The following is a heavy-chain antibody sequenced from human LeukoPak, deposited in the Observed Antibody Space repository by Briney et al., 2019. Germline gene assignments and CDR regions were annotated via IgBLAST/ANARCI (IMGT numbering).Heavy chain of an antibody. CDR3: AKSDWFDP. Sequence: GGSLRLSCAASGFTFSIYCMHWVRQGPGKGPMWVSRICPDGTVTNYADSVKARFTISRDNARNTVYLQMNSLRAEDTAVYYCAKSDWFDPWGQGTLVTVSS. J-gene: IGHJ5*02. V-gene: IGHV3-74*01. CDR2: ICPDGTVT. CDR1: GFTFSIYC.